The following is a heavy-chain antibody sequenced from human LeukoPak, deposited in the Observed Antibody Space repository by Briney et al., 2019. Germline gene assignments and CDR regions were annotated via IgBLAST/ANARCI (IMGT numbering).Heavy chain of an antibody. Sequence: QPGRSLRLSCAASGFTFSSYTMSWVRQAPGKGLEWVSAISHTSEYTYHADSVKGRFTISRDNSKNTLYLQMNSLRAEDTAMYYCAKGSSAGRPYYFDYWGQGTLVTVSS. D-gene: IGHD3-10*01. CDR1: GFTFSSYT. CDR2: ISHTSEYT. CDR3: AKGSSAGRPYYFDY. V-gene: IGHV3-23*01. J-gene: IGHJ4*02.